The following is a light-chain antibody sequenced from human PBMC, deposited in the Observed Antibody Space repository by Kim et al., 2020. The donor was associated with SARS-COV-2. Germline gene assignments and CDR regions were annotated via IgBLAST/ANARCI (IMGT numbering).Light chain of an antibody. CDR2: GAS. V-gene: IGKV3-20*01. CDR1: RPVTSSY. CDR3: QQYASSPPT. J-gene: IGKJ1*01. Sequence: PPGEPAAPSCRTSRPVTSSYLAWYQQKPGQAPRLLIYGASSRATGIPDRFSGSGSGTDFTLTISRLEPEDFAVYYCQQYASSPPTFGQGTKVDIK.